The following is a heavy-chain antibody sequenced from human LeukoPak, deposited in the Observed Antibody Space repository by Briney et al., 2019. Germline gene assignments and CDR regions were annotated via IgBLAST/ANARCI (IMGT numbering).Heavy chain of an antibody. J-gene: IGHJ5*02. CDR1: GNYW. V-gene: IGHV3-11*01. D-gene: IGHD6-13*01. CDR3: ARARYSSSWYGGVNWFDP. Sequence: GGSLRLSCAASGNYWMHWVRQAPGKGLEWVSYISSRGSTIYYADSVKGRFTISRDNAKNSLYLQMNSLRAENTAVYYCARARYSSSWYGGVNWFDPWGQGTLVTVSS. CDR2: ISSRGSTI.